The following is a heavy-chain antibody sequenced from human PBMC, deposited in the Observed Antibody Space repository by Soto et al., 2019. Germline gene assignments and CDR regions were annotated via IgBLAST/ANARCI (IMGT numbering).Heavy chain of an antibody. CDR1: GGSMRSYY. Sequence: ETLSLTCSVSGGSMRSYYWSWIRQPPGKGLEWIGYIPDSGSPTYNPSLKSRVTMSVDTSKNQLSLNLSSVTAADTARYYCARVWRRGWFFDLWGRGTPVTVS. CDR3: ARVWRRGWFFDL. CDR2: IPDSGSP. J-gene: IGHJ2*01. V-gene: IGHV4-59*01. D-gene: IGHD1-1*01.